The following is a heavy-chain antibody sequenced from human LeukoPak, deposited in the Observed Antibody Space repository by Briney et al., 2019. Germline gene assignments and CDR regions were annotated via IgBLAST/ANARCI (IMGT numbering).Heavy chain of an antibody. D-gene: IGHD1-1*01. V-gene: IGHV3-33*01. CDR1: GFTFSNYG. CDR3: ARDGSWNDGSSPWRDPPDYYYGMDV. CDR2: IWYDGSNK. J-gene: IGHJ6*02. Sequence: GGSLRLSCAASGFTFSNYGMHWVRQAPGKGLEWVAVIWYDGSNKYYADSVKGRFTISRDNSKNTLYLQMNSLRTEDTAVYYCARDGSWNDGSSPWRDPPDYYYGMDVWGQGTTVTVSS.